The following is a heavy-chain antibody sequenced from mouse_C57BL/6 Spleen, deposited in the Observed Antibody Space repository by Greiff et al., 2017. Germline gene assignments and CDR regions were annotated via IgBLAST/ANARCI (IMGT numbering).Heavy chain of an antibody. V-gene: IGHV3-6*01. Sequence: VQLKESGPGLVKPSQSLSLTCSVTGYSITSGYYWNWIRQFPGNKLEWMGYISYDGSNNYNPSLKNRISITRDTSKNQFFLKLNSVTTEDTATYYCARLYYGSSYLYWYFDVWGTGTTVTVSS. D-gene: IGHD1-1*01. CDR3: ARLYYGSSYLYWYFDV. J-gene: IGHJ1*03. CDR1: GYSITSGYY. CDR2: ISYDGSN.